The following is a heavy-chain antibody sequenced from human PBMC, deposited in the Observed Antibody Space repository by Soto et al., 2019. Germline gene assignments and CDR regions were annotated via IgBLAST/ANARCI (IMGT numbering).Heavy chain of an antibody. CDR1: GYTFTSYA. CDR3: ARTRYCSGWYPAGGFDP. Sequence: ASVKVSCKASGYTFTSYAMHWVRQAPGQRLEWMGWINAGNGNTKYSQKFQGRVTITRDTSASTAYMELSSLRSEDTAVYYCARTRYCSGWYPAGGFDPWGQGTLVTVSS. V-gene: IGHV1-3*01. J-gene: IGHJ5*02. D-gene: IGHD6-19*01. CDR2: INAGNGNT.